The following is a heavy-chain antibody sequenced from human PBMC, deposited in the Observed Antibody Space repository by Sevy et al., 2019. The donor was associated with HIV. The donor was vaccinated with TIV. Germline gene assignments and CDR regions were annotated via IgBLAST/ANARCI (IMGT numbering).Heavy chain of an antibody. CDR1: GGSINSDH. V-gene: IGHV4-59*08. CDR3: ARRNDFDI. J-gene: IGHJ3*02. CDR2: VYYTGGT. Sequence: SETLSLTCTVSGGSINSDHWNWIRQPPGKGLEWIGYVYYTGGTNYNASLKNRVTISVDRTKNQFSLKLTSVTAADTAGYDFARRNDFDIWGQGTMVTVSS.